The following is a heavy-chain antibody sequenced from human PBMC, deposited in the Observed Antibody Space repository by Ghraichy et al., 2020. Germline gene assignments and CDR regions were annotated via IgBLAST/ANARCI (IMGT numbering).Heavy chain of an antibody. V-gene: IGHV3-30*04. Sequence: GGSLRLSCAASGFTFSSYAMHWVRQAPGKGLEWVAVISYDGSNKYYADSVKGRFTISRDNSKNTLYLQMNSLRAEDTAVYYCARDHCSSTSCYRDYYYGMDVWGQGTTVTVSS. D-gene: IGHD2-2*02. CDR1: GFTFSSYA. CDR2: ISYDGSNK. CDR3: ARDHCSSTSCYRDYYYGMDV. J-gene: IGHJ6*02.